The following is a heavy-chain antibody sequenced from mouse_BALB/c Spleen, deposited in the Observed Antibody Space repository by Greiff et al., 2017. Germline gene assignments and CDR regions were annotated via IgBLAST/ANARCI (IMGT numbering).Heavy chain of an antibody. CDR2: IYPGDGDT. CDR3: ASMGYAMDY. V-gene: IGHV1-87*01. J-gene: IGHJ4*01. CDR1: GYTFTSYW. Sequence: VQLQQSGAELAKPGASVKMSCKASGYTFTSYWMQWVKQRPGQGLEWIGAIYPGDGDTRYTQKFKGKATLTADKSSSTAYMQLSSLASEDAAVYYCASMGYAMDYWGQGTSVTVSS.